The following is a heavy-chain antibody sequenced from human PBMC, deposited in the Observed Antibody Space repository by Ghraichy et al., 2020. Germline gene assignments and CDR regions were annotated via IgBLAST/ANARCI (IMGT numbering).Heavy chain of an antibody. CDR1: GGSISSSSYY. J-gene: IGHJ4*02. D-gene: IGHD3-10*01. Sequence: SETLSLTCTVSGGSISSSSYYWGWIRQPPGKGLEWIGSIYYSGSTYYNPSLKSRVTISVDTSKNQFSLKLSSVTAADTAVYYCARNPLVGVLWFGELLAGGTQFDYWGQGTLVTVSS. CDR2: IYYSGST. CDR3: ARNPLVGVLWFGELLAGGTQFDY. V-gene: IGHV4-39*01.